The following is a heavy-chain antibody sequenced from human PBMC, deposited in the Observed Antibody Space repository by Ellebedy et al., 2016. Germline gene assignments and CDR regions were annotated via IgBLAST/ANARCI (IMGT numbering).Heavy chain of an antibody. CDR3: ARDCHDFWSGSSYYYMDV. CDR2: IYTSGST. J-gene: IGHJ6*03. Sequence: SETLSLXXTVSGGSISSSSYYWGWIRQPPGKGLEWIGRIYTSGSTNYNPSLKSRVTMSVDTSKNQFSLKLSSVTAADTAVYYCARDCHDFWSGSSYYYMDVWGKGTTVTVSS. CDR1: GGSISSSSYY. V-gene: IGHV4-61*02. D-gene: IGHD3-3*01.